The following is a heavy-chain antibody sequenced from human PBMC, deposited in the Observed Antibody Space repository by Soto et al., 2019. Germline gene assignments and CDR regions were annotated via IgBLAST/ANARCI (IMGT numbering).Heavy chain of an antibody. V-gene: IGHV1-69*13. Sequence: SVKVSCKASGGTFSSYAISWVRQAPGQGLEWMGGIIPIFGTANYAQKFQGRVTITADESTSTAYMELSSLRSEDTAVYYCAHFWSGYYGSWFDPWGQGTLVTVSS. D-gene: IGHD3-3*02. CDR3: AHFWSGYYGSWFDP. CDR1: GGTFSSYA. CDR2: IIPIFGTA. J-gene: IGHJ5*02.